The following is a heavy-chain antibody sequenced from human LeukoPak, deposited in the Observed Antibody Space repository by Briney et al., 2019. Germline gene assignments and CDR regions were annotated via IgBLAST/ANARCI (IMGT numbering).Heavy chain of an antibody. CDR1: GGSISNYY. J-gene: IGHJ5*02. Sequence: SETLSLTCTVSGGSISNYYWSWIRQPPGKGLEWIGYIYYSGSTNYNPSLKSRLSISIDTSNNQFSLKLSSVTAADSALYYCVRSGYYHGGVYNCWFDPWGQGNLVTVSS. CDR2: IYYSGST. CDR3: VRSGYYHGGVYNCWFDP. V-gene: IGHV4-59*01. D-gene: IGHD3-22*01.